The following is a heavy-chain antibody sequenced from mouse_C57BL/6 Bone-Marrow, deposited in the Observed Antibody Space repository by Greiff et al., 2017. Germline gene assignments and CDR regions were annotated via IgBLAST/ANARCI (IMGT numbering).Heavy chain of an antibody. J-gene: IGHJ4*01. V-gene: IGHV1-22*01. CDR2: INPNNGGT. D-gene: IGHD1-1*01. CDR1: GYTFTDYN. CDR3: ARRGKLRRYYYAMDY. Sequence: EVKVVESGPELVKPGASVKMSCKASGYTFTDYNMHWVKQSHGKSLEWIGYINPNNGGTSYNQKFKGKATLTVNKSSSTAYMERRSLTSEDSAVYYCARRGKLRRYYYAMDYWGQGTSVTVSS.